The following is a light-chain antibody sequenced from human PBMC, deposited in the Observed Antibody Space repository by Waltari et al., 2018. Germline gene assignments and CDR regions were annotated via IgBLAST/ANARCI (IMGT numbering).Light chain of an antibody. Sequence: ETVLTQSPATLSVSPGERATLSCRASQSISSSYFAWYQQKPGQAPRLLISGISTRATGIPARFSGSGSGTEFTLTISSLQSEDFAVYYCQQYDNWPYTFGQGTKLQI. J-gene: IGKJ2*01. CDR1: QSISSSY. CDR2: GIS. CDR3: QQYDNWPYT. V-gene: IGKV3-15*01.